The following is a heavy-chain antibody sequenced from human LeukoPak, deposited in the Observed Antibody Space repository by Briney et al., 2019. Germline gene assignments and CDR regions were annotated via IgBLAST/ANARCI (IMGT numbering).Heavy chain of an antibody. D-gene: IGHD6-13*01. J-gene: IGHJ4*02. V-gene: IGHV3-48*01. CDR3: AKDFGRYSSSWSPDY. CDR2: ISSSSSTI. Sequence: GGSLRLSCAASGFTFSSYSMNWVRQAPGKGLEWVSYISSSSSTIYYADSVKGRFTISRDNSKNTLYLQMNSLRAEDTAVYYCAKDFGRYSSSWSPDYWGQGTLVTVSS. CDR1: GFTFSSYS.